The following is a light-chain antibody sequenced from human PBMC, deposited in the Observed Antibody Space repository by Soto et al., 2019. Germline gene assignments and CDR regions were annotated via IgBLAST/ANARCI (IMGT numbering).Light chain of an antibody. CDR3: SSYAGINNLV. J-gene: IGLJ2*01. CDR1: RSDVGRYTY. Sequence: QSALTQPPSASGSPGQSVTISCTGTRSDVGRYTYVSWYQQHPGKAPKLMIYGVTRRPSGVPDRFSGSKSGNTASLTVSGLQAEDEADYYCSSYAGINNLVFGGGTKLTVL. CDR2: GVT. V-gene: IGLV2-8*01.